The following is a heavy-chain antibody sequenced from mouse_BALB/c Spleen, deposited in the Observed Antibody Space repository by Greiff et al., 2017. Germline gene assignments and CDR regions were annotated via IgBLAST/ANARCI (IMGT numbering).Heavy chain of an antibody. CDR3: TRGELGDY. V-gene: IGHV5-6-4*01. CDR1: GFTFSSYT. Sequence: EVKLMESGGGLVKPGGSLKLSCAASGFTFSSYTMSWVRQTPEKRLEWVATISSGGSYTYYPDSVKGRFTISRDNAKNTLYLQMSSLKSEDTAMYYCTRGELGDYWGQGTTLTVSS. D-gene: IGHD4-1*01. CDR2: ISSGGSYT. J-gene: IGHJ2*01.